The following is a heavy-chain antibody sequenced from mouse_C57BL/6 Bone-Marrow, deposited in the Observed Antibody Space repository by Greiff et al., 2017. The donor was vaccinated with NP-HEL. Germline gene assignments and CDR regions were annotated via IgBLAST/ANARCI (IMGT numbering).Heavy chain of an antibody. CDR2: ILPGSGST. Sequence: QVQLQQSGAELMKPGSSVKLFFPSRLSPFPFSFLSFFPHIPGHGLEWIGEILPGSGSTNYNEKFKGKATFTADTSSNTAYMQLSSLTTEDSAIYYCAILTGRFDYWGQGTTLTVSS. CDR3: AILTGRFDY. CDR1: LSPFPFSF. J-gene: IGHJ2*01. D-gene: IGHD4-1*01. V-gene: IGHV1-9*01.